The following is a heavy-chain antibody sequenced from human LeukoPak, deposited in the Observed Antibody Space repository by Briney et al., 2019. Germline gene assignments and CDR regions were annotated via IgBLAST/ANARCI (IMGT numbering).Heavy chain of an antibody. CDR1: GFVFSIYT. Sequence: PGGSLRLSCSASGFVFSIYTMYWVRQAPGKGPEYVSTISGSGNGGSIYYADSVKGRFTISRDDSKSIVYLQMNGLRSEGTAVYYCVKDFGRVRGTPDSWGQGTLVTVSS. J-gene: IGHJ4*02. D-gene: IGHD2/OR15-2a*01. V-gene: IGHV3-64D*06. CDR2: ISGSGNGGSI. CDR3: VKDFGRVRGTPDS.